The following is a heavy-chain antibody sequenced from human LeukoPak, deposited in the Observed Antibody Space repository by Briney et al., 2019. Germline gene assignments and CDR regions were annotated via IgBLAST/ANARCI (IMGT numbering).Heavy chain of an antibody. Sequence: PSETLSLTCTVSGGSISSHYWSWIRQPPGKGLEWIGYIYYSGSTNYNPSLKSRVTISVDTSKNQSSLKLSSVTAADTAVYYCARVGGGAYSSSWFDYWGQGTLVTVSS. J-gene: IGHJ4*02. V-gene: IGHV4-59*11. CDR2: IYYSGST. CDR3: ARVGGGAYSSSWFDY. CDR1: GGSISSHY. D-gene: IGHD6-13*01.